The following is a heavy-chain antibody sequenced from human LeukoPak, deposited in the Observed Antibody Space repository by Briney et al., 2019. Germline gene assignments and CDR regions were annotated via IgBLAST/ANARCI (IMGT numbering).Heavy chain of an antibody. Sequence: GGALRLSCAASGFTFSDYYMSWLRQAPGKGPEWVSYISSSGSTIYYADSVKGRFTISRDNAKNSLYLQMNSLRAEDTAVYYCARDGVRGVPDYWGQGTLVTVSS. D-gene: IGHD3-10*01. CDR1: GFTFSDYY. CDR2: ISSSGSTI. J-gene: IGHJ4*02. CDR3: ARDGVRGVPDY. V-gene: IGHV3-11*01.